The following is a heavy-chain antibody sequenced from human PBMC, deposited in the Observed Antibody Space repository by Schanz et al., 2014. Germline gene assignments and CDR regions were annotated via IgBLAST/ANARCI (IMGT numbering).Heavy chain of an antibody. CDR2: ISSSSSYI. CDR3: AKAGSGWSTAGYYY. D-gene: IGHD6-19*01. V-gene: IGHV3-21*04. CDR1: GFTVSSNY. Sequence: DVQLVESGGGLAQPGGSLRLSCVASGFTVSSNYMSWVRQAPGKGLEWVSSISSSSSYISYADSVKGRFTISRDNSKNTLYLLLNSLRAEDTAVYYCAKAGSGWSTAGYYYWGQGPLXAVSS. J-gene: IGHJ4*02.